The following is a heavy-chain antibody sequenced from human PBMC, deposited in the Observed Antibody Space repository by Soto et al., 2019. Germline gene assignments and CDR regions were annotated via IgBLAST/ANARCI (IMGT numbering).Heavy chain of an antibody. J-gene: IGHJ4*02. V-gene: IGHV1-58*02. Sequence: GASVKVSCKASGYTFTSYYMQWVRQARGQGLEWIGWIVVASGKTDYAQNLQERVTITRDVSTSTAYMELSSLSSEDTAVYYCAATLDWGSYDFGGYPSWGQGTLVTVSS. CDR2: IVVASGKT. CDR3: AATLDWGSYDFGGYPS. CDR1: GYTFTSYY. D-gene: IGHD3-22*01.